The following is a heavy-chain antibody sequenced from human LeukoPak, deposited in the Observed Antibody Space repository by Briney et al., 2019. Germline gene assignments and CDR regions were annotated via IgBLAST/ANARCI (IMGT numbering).Heavy chain of an antibody. CDR2: IIPIFGTA. Sequence: SVKVSCKASGYTFTGYYLHWVRQAPGQGLEWMGGIIPIFGTANYAQKFQGRVTITADESTSTAYMELSSLRSEDTAVYYCARDVIGDGTISTWGQGTLVTVSS. CDR3: ARDVIGDGTIST. J-gene: IGHJ5*02. CDR1: GYTFTGYY. D-gene: IGHD3-16*02. V-gene: IGHV1-69*13.